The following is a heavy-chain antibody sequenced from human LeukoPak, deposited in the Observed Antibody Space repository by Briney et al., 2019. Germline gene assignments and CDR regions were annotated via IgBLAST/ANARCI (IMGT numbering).Heavy chain of an antibody. CDR2: TFGGGT. V-gene: IGHV4-4*09. CDR3: VRRVEGVRTIGAASWLDP. CDR1: GVSISSYS. J-gene: IGHJ5*02. D-gene: IGHD1-7*01. Sequence: PSETLSLTSTAPGVSISSYSWNCIPQSPGKGLEWSWRTFGGGTIYNPSLGGSVSISAYTSTSQLSMKLSFVTAADTALYYWVRRVEGVRTIGAASWLDPWGQGILVTVSS.